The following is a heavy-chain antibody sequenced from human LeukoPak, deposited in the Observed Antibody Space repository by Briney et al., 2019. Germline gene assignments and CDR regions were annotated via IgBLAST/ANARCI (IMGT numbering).Heavy chain of an antibody. Sequence: SETLSLTCTVSGDSISNYYWSWIRQPAGKGLEWIGRIYTSGSTNYNPSLKSRVTMSVDTSKNQFSLKLSSVTAADTAVYYCATTVDTSMVTGQFDYWGQGTLVTVSS. J-gene: IGHJ4*02. V-gene: IGHV4-4*07. CDR3: ATTVDTSMVTGQFDY. D-gene: IGHD5-18*01. CDR2: IYTSGST. CDR1: GDSISNYY.